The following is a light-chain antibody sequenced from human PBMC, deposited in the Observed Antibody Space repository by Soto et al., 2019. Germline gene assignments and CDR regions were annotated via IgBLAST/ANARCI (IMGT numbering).Light chain of an antibody. J-gene: IGLJ1*01. CDR1: SSDVEGYNY. V-gene: IGLV2-14*03. CDR2: DVS. Sequence: QSVLTQPASVSGSPGQAITISCTGTSSDVEGYNYVSWYQHHPGKAPKLLIYDVSNRPSGISNRFSGSKSDNTASLTISWLQPEDEADYYCSSYTTSNTRQIVFGTGTKVPS. CDR3: SSYTTSNTRQIV.